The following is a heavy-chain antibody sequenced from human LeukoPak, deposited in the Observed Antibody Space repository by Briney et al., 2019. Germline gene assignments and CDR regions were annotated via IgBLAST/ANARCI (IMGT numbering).Heavy chain of an antibody. CDR2: ISYDGSNK. J-gene: IGHJ4*02. D-gene: IGHD4-17*01. CDR1: GFTFSSYA. CDR3: ASMTTMLVY. V-gene: IGHV3-30*01. Sequence: GGPLRLSCAASGFTFSSYAMHWVRQAPGKGLEWVAVISYDGSNKYYADSVKGRFTISRDNSKNTLYLQMKSLRAEDTAVYYCASMTTMLVYWGQGTLVTVSS.